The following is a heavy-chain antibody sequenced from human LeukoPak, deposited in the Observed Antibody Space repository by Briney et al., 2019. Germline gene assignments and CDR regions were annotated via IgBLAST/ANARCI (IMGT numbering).Heavy chain of an antibody. D-gene: IGHD4-23*01. CDR2: IYTSGST. CDR3: AGVRYGGNYYYYYMDV. V-gene: IGHV4-61*02. J-gene: IGHJ6*03. CDR1: GGSISSGSYY. Sequence: SETLSLTCTVSGGSISSGSYYWSWIRQPAGKGLEWIGRIYTSGSTNYNPSLKSRVTISVDTSKNQFSLKLSSVTAADTAVYYCAGVRYGGNYYYYYMDVWGKGTTVTISS.